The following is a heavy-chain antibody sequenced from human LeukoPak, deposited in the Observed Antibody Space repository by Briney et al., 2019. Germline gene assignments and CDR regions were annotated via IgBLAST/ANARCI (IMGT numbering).Heavy chain of an antibody. J-gene: IGHJ4*02. CDR1: GFTFSTYD. Sequence: GGSLRLSCAASGFTFSTYDMHWVRQSPGEGLEWVAVISYDGSNKYYADSVKGRFTISRDNSKNTVFLQMNSLRAEDTAVYYCAKDPYRITAAGPFEHWGQGTLVTVSS. D-gene: IGHD6-13*01. CDR2: ISYDGSNK. V-gene: IGHV3-30*18. CDR3: AKDPYRITAAGPFEH.